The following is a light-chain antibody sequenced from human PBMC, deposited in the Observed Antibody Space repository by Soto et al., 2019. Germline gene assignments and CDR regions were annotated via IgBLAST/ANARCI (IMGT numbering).Light chain of an antibody. CDR1: QTITNY. CDR2: AAS. V-gene: IGKV1-39*01. J-gene: IGKJ1*01. Sequence: DIQMTQSPSSLSASVGDRVTITCRASQTITNYFNWYQQKPGKAPKLLIYAASTLLSGVPSRFSGGGSGTDFTLTIDSLQPEDFATYYCQQSYSSPWTFGQGTKVEIK. CDR3: QQSYSSPWT.